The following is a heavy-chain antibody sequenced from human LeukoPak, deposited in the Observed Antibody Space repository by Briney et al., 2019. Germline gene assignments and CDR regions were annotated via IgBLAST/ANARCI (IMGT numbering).Heavy chain of an antibody. D-gene: IGHD2-2*01. CDR1: GGTFSSYA. CDR3: AKEIRYCSSTSCYVGSFDP. Sequence: SVKVSCKASGGTFSSYAIGWVRQAPGQGLEWMGGIIPIFGTANYAQKFQGRVTITADESTSTAYMELSSLRSEDTAVYYCAKEIRYCSSTSCYVGSFDPWGQGTLITVSS. J-gene: IGHJ5*02. CDR2: IIPIFGTA. V-gene: IGHV1-69*13.